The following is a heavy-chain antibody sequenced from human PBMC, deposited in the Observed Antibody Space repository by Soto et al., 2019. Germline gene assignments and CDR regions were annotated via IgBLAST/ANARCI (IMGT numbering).Heavy chain of an antibody. CDR1: GGSISGSNW. CDR3: ARVSVDTAMAHNWFDP. J-gene: IGHJ5*02. D-gene: IGHD5-18*01. Sequence: SETLSLTCAVSGGSISGSNWWSWVRQPPGKGLEWIGEIYHSGSTNYNPSLKSRVTISVDKSKNKFSLKLSSVTDADTAVYYCARVSVDTAMAHNWFDPWGQGTLVTVS. V-gene: IGHV4-4*02. CDR2: IYHSGST.